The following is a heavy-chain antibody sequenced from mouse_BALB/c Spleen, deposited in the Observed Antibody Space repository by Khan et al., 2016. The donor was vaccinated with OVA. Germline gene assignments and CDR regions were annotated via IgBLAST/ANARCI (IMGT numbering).Heavy chain of an antibody. CDR1: GFSLTSYG. D-gene: IGHD1-2*01. CDR3: AKCGTADYYAMDY. CDR2: IWGDGST. J-gene: IGHJ4*01. Sequence: QVQLKQSGPGLVAPSQSLSITCTVSGFSLTSYGVNWVRQPPGKGLEWLGVIWGDGSTNFPSTLMSRLSISKDNSQSQVFLKLSSLQTDDTATYYCAKCGTADYYAMDYWGQGTSVTVSS. V-gene: IGHV2-3*01.